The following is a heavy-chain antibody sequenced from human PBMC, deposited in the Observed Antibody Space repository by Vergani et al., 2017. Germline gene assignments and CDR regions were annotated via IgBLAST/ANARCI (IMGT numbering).Heavy chain of an antibody. D-gene: IGHD5-24*01. V-gene: IGHV3-23*01. J-gene: IGHJ4*02. CDR1: GFTFSSHA. CDR2: IKNTDDST. Sequence: EVQLLQSEGAVVQPGGSLRLSCVASGFTFSSHAMSWVRQGHGQGLEWVSSIKNTDDSTHYADSVKGRFTISRENSKNTLYLKMNSRRVEDTAVYYCGRGSDNYNWGQGTLVTVSS. CDR3: GRGSDNYN.